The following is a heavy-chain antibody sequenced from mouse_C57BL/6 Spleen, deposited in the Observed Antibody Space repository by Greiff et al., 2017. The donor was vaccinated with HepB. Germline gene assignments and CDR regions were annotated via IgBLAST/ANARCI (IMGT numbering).Heavy chain of an antibody. J-gene: IGHJ4*01. D-gene: IGHD1-1*01. V-gene: IGHV5-17*01. CDR2: ISSCSSTI. Sequence: EVKLVESGGGLVKPGGSLKLSCAASGFTFSDYGMHWVRQAPEKGLEWVAYISSCSSTIYYADTVKGRFTISRDNSKTTLFLQMTSLRSEDTAMYYCARTLITTVYAMDYWGQGTSVTVSS. CDR3: ARTLITTVYAMDY. CDR1: GFTFSDYG.